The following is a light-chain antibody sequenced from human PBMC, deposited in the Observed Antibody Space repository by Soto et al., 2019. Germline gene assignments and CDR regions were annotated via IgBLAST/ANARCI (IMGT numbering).Light chain of an antibody. V-gene: IGKV3-15*01. CDR1: QTVRSN. CDR2: GAS. J-gene: IGKJ4*01. Sequence: EVVMTQSPATLSVSPGETATLSCRASQTVRSNLAWYQQKPGQTPRLLIYGASTRATGIPARFSGSGSGTEFTLTISSLQSEDFAIYYCQQYNNWSLTFGGGTKVEFK. CDR3: QQYNNWSLT.